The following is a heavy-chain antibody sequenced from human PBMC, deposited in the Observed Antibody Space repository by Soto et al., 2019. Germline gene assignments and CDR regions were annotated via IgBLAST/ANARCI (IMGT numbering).Heavy chain of an antibody. CDR1: GGSISSSSYY. D-gene: IGHD1-1*01. Sequence: SETLSLTCTVSGGSISSSSYYWGWIRQPPGKGLEWIGSIYYSGSTYYNPSLKSRVTISVDTSKNQFSLKLSSVTAADTAVYYCARQMERRTDQSFDYWGQGTLVTVSS. J-gene: IGHJ4*02. V-gene: IGHV4-39*01. CDR2: IYYSGST. CDR3: ARQMERRTDQSFDY.